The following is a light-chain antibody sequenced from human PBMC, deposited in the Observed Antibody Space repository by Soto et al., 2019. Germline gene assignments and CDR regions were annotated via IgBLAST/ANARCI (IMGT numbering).Light chain of an antibody. CDR3: QQYANWPKT. CDR1: QSVSSN. Sequence: EIVMTQSPATLSVSPGERATLSCRASQSVSSNLAWYQQKPGQAPRLLIKGASTRATGVPVRFSGSGSETEFTLTISSLQSEDSAVYFCQQYANWPKTFGQGTKVDNK. J-gene: IGKJ1*01. V-gene: IGKV3-15*01. CDR2: GAS.